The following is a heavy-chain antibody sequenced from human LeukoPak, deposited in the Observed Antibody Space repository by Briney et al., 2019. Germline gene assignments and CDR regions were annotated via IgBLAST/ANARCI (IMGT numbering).Heavy chain of an antibody. V-gene: IGHV3-7*01. D-gene: IGHD2-2*01. Sequence: PGGSLRLSCEASGFILSRYWMTWVRQAPGKGLEWVANIKQDGSETFYVDSVKGRFTISRDNAKNSLYLQMSSLRAEDTAVYYCARNLYIVEVPAAGVFDSWGQGVLVTVYS. CDR2: IKQDGSET. CDR1: GFILSRYW. J-gene: IGHJ4*02. CDR3: ARNLYIVEVPAAGVFDS.